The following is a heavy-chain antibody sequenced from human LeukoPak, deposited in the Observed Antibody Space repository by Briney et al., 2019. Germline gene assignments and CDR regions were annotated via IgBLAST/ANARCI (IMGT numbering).Heavy chain of an antibody. CDR2: ISGSGGST. V-gene: IGHV3-23*01. CDR3: AKDLGCRITSCYGGPLDY. J-gene: IGHJ4*02. CDR1: GFTFSSYA. Sequence: PGGSLRLSCAASGFTFSSYAMSWVRQAPGKGLEWVSAISGSGGSTYYADSVKGRFTISRDNSKNTLYLQMNSLRAEDTAVYYCAKDLGCRITSCYGGPLDYWGQGTLVTVSS. D-gene: IGHD2-2*01.